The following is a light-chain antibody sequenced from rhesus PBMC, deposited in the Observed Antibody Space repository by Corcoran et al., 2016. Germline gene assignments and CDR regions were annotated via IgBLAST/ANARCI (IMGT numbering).Light chain of an antibody. J-gene: IGKJ1*01. Sequence: DIQMTQSPSALSASVGDRVTISCRTSENIYSDLAWYQQKPGKAPKLLIYAASRFQTGIPSRFSGSGSVTDFTLTISSLHPEDAMTYYCQQHYDDPWTFGQGTKVEI. CDR1: ENIYSD. CDR2: AAS. V-gene: IGKV1-44*03. CDR3: QQHYDDPWT.